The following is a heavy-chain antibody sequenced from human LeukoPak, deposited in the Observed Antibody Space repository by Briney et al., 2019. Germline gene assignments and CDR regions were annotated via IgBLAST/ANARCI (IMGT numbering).Heavy chain of an antibody. D-gene: IGHD2/OR15-2a*01. CDR1: GGSISSYY. CDR2: IYYSGST. J-gene: IGHJ4*02. CDR3: ARVISSFFDY. V-gene: IGHV4-59*08. Sequence: SETLSLTCTVSGGSISSYYWSWIRQPPGKGLEWIGYIYYSGSTYYNPSLKSRVTISVDTSKNQFSLKLSSVTAADTAVYYCARVISSFFDYWGQGTLVTVSS.